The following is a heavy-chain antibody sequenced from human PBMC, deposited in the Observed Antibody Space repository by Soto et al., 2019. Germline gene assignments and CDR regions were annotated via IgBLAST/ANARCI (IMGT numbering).Heavy chain of an antibody. CDR3: EIETEPMMGFDY. D-gene: IGHD3-22*01. J-gene: IGHJ4*02. Sequence: ASVKVSWKASGGTFSSYAISLVRQAPGQGREWMGGIIPIFGTANYAQKFQGRVTITADESTSTAYIELSSLRSEDTAVYYCEIETEPMMGFDYWGQGTLVTVSS. V-gene: IGHV1-69*13. CDR2: IIPIFGTA. CDR1: GGTFSSYA.